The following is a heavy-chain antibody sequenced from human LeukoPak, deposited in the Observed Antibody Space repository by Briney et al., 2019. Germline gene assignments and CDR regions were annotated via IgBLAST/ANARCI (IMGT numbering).Heavy chain of an antibody. D-gene: IGHD6-13*01. Sequence: GGSLRLSCAASGFTFSSYWMHWVRQAPGKGLVWVSRINSDGSSTNYADSVKGRFTISRDNAKNTLYLQMNSLRAEDTAVYYCARDMYSSSWYEGLFDYWGQGTLVTVSS. J-gene: IGHJ4*02. CDR3: ARDMYSSSWYEGLFDY. CDR2: INSDGSST. V-gene: IGHV3-74*01. CDR1: GFTFSSYW.